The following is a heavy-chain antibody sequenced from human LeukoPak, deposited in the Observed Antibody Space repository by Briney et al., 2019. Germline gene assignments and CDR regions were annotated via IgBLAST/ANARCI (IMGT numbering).Heavy chain of an antibody. CDR2: IYTSGST. D-gene: IGHD3-22*01. V-gene: IGHV4-61*02. J-gene: IGHJ4*02. Sequence: SETLSLTCTVSGGSISSSSYYWGWIRQPAGKGLEWIGRIYTSGSTNYNPSLKSRVTISVDRSKNQFSLKLSSVTAADTAVYYCASIYYDSSGYPSYYFDYWGQGTLVTVSS. CDR3: ASIYYDSSGYPSYYFDY. CDR1: GGSISSSSYY.